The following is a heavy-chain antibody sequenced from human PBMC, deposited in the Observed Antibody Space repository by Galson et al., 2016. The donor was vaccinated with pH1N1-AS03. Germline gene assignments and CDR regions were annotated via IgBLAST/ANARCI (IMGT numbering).Heavy chain of an antibody. J-gene: IGHJ4*02. CDR2: IDSDDGK. Sequence: ALVKPTQTLTLTCSFSGFSLTSPGVCVTWVRQPPGKALEWLATIDSDDGKYYTTSLKTRLTISKDTSKNQVVLTMTNMDPVDTATYYCARVWGAAAGYFDYWGPGNLVVVSS. V-gene: IGHV2-70*20. D-gene: IGHD6-13*01. CDR1: GFSLTSPGVC. CDR3: ARVWGAAAGYFDY.